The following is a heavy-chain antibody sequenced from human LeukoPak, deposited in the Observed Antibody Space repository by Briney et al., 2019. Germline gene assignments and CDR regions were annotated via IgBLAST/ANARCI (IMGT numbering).Heavy chain of an antibody. Sequence: GESLKISFKGSGYRFTSYWIGWVRPMPGKGLEWMGIIYPGDSDTRYSPSFQGQVTISADKSISTAYLQWSSLKASDTAMYYCARQRGYCTNGVCSTDAFDIWGQGTMVTVSS. D-gene: IGHD2-8*01. CDR1: GYRFTSYW. CDR3: ARQRGYCTNGVCSTDAFDI. V-gene: IGHV5-51*01. J-gene: IGHJ3*02. CDR2: IYPGDSDT.